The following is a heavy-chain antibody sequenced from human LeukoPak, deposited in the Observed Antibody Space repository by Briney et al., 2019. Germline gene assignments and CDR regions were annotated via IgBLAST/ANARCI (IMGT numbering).Heavy chain of an antibody. Sequence: SETLSLTCTVSGYSISSGYYWGWIRQPPGKGLECIGSIYHSGSTYYNPSLKSRVTISVGTSKNQFSLKLSSVTAADTAVYYCAREGYGGNPAPFDYWGQGTLVTVSS. CDR3: AREGYGGNPAPFDY. CDR2: IYHSGST. CDR1: GYSISSGYY. D-gene: IGHD4-23*01. V-gene: IGHV4-38-2*02. J-gene: IGHJ4*02.